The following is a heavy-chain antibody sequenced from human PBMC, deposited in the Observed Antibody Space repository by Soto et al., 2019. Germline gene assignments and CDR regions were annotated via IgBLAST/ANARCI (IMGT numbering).Heavy chain of an antibody. CDR2: ISSTTNYI. V-gene: IGHV3-21*06. CDR3: ARESEDLTSNFDY. Sequence: PGGSLRLSCAASGFTFTRYSMNWVRQAPGKGLEWVSSISSTTNYIYYGDSMKGRFTISRDNAKDSLYLEMNSLRAEDTAVYYCARESEDLTSNFDYWGQGTLVTVS. J-gene: IGHJ4*02. CDR1: GFTFTRYS.